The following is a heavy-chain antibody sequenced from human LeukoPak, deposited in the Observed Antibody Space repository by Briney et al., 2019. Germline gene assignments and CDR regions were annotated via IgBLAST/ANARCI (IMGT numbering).Heavy chain of an antibody. D-gene: IGHD6-19*01. V-gene: IGHV1-18*01. CDR3: ARDRRLGYSSGWYGDNYYYYGMDV. CDR2: ISPSMGNK. Sequence: ASVKVSCKASGYTFTSYGISWGRRPPGKGFGWLGWISPSMGNKTYAQKLQGRVTMTTDTSTSTAYMELRSLRSDDTAVYYCARDRRLGYSSGWYGDNYYYYGMDVWGQGTTVTVSS. CDR1: GYTFTSYG. J-gene: IGHJ6*02.